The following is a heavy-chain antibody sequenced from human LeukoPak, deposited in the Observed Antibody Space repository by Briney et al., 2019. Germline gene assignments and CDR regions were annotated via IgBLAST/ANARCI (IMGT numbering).Heavy chain of an antibody. CDR2: IYTSGST. J-gene: IGHJ6*03. CDR3: ARVHASWDYYYYYYMDV. D-gene: IGHD1-26*01. CDR1: GGSISSSSYY. V-gene: IGHV4-61*02. Sequence: SETLSLTCTVSGGSISSSSYYWSWIRQPAGKGLEWIGRIYTSGSTNYNPSLKSRVTMSVDTSKNQFSLKLSSVTAADTAVYYCARVHASWDYYYYYYMDVWGKGTTVTVSS.